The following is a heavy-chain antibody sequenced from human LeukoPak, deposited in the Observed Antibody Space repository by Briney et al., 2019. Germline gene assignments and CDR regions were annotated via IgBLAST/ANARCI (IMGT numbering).Heavy chain of an antibody. CDR1: GFTFSSYA. CDR3: ANMAVAGRGNWFDP. CDR2: ISGGGST. D-gene: IGHD6-19*01. V-gene: IGHV3-23*01. Sequence: PGGSLRLSCAASGFTFSSYAMSWVRQAPGKGLEWVSSISGGGSTYYADSVKGRFTISRDNSKNTLYLQMNSLRAEDTAVYYCANMAVAGRGNWFDPWGQGTLVTVSS. J-gene: IGHJ5*02.